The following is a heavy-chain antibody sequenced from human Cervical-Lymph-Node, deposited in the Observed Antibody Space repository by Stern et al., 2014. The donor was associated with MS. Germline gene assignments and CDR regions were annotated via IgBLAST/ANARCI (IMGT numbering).Heavy chain of an antibody. Sequence: QLVQSGAEVKKPGASVKVSCKASGYTFTSYGISWVRQAPGQGLEWMGWISAYNGNTNYAQKLQGRVTMTTDTSTSTAYMELRSLRSDDTAVYYCARDAPYYYYDSGPFFDYWGQGTLVTVSS. CDR3: ARDAPYYYYDSGPFFDY. CDR2: ISAYNGNT. V-gene: IGHV1-18*01. J-gene: IGHJ4*02. D-gene: IGHD3-10*01. CDR1: GYTFTSYG.